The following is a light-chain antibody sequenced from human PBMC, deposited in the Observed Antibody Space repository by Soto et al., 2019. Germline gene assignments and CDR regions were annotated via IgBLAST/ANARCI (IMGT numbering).Light chain of an antibody. Sequence: DIQITQSPSSVSASVGDRVTISCHASQGISRSLAWYQQKPGKAPKLLIYAASSLQSGVPSRFSGSGFGTDFTLTISSLQPEDSAIYYCQQADTFPITFGQGTRLEIK. J-gene: IGKJ5*01. CDR1: QGISRS. CDR3: QQADTFPIT. CDR2: AAS. V-gene: IGKV1D-12*01.